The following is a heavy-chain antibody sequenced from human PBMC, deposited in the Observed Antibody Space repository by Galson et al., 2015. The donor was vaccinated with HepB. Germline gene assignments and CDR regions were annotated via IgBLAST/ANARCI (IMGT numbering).Heavy chain of an antibody. CDR2: TYYRSKWYN. CDR3: ARGIAVAGTDSYYYYGMDV. V-gene: IGHV6-1*01. Sequence: CAISGDSVSSNSAAWNWIRQSPSRGLEWLGRTYYRSKWYNDYAVSVKSRVTINPDTSKNQFSLQLNSVTPEDTAVYYCARGIAVAGTDSYYYYGMDVWGQGTTVTVSS. D-gene: IGHD6-19*01. J-gene: IGHJ6*02. CDR1: GDSVSSNSAA.